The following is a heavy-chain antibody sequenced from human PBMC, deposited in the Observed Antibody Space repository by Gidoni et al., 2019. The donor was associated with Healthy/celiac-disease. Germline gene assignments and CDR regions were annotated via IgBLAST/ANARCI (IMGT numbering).Heavy chain of an antibody. CDR3: AREPLRGYSSGPTNGGADAFDI. CDR1: GGSISSGGYY. CDR2: IYYSGST. V-gene: IGHV4-31*03. Sequence: QVQLQESGPGLVKPSQTLSLTCTVSGGSISSGGYYWSWIRQHPGKGREWIGYIYYSGSTYYNPSLKSRVTISVDTSKNQFSLKLSSVNAADTAGYYCAREPLRGYSSGPTNGGADAFDIWGQGTMVTVSS. J-gene: IGHJ3*02. D-gene: IGHD6-19*01.